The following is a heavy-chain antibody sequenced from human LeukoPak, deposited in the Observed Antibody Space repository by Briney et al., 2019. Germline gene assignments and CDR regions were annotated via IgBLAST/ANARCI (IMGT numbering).Heavy chain of an antibody. J-gene: IGHJ5*02. CDR2: IYTSGST. Sequence: SETLSLTCTVSGGSISRYYWSWIRQPPGKGLEWNGYIYTSGSTNYNPSLKSRVTISVDTSKNQFSLKLSSVTAADTAVYYCARLVGWFDPWGQGTLVTVSS. V-gene: IGHV4-4*09. CDR3: ARLVGWFDP. CDR1: GGSISRYY.